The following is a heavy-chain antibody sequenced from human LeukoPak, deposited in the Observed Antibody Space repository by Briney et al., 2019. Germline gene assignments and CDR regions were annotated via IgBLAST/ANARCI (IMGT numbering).Heavy chain of an antibody. Sequence: MSSETLSLTCAVYGGSFSGYYWSWIRQPLGKGLEWIGEINHSGSTNYNPSLKSRVTISVDTSKNQFSLKLSSVTAADTAVYYCARASTTVRGVIFLIYGMDVWGQGTTVTVSS. CDR1: GGSFSGYY. CDR3: ARASTTVRGVIFLIYGMDV. J-gene: IGHJ6*02. D-gene: IGHD3-10*01. CDR2: INHSGST. V-gene: IGHV4-34*01.